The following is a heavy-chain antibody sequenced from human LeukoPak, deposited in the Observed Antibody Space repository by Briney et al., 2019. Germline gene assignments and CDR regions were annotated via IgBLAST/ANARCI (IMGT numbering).Heavy chain of an antibody. J-gene: IGHJ3*02. CDR2: IYYSGST. D-gene: IGHD3-22*01. CDR1: GGSISSGDYY. CDR3: ARGEDYYDSSGYYYDAFDI. V-gene: IGHV4-30-4*01. Sequence: PSETLSLTCTVSGGSISSGDYYWSWIRQPPGKGLEWIGYIYYSGSTYYNPSLKGRVTISVDTSKNQFSLKLSSVTAADTAVYYCARGEDYYDSSGYYYDAFDIWGQGTMVTVSS.